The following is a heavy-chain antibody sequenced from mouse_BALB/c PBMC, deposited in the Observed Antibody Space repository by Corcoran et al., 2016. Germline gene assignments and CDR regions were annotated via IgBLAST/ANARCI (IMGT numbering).Heavy chain of an antibody. CDR2: INTHSGVP. V-gene: IGHV9-4*02. J-gene: IGHJ3*01. CDR1: GYTFTTAG. CDR3: ARGDYGNYLGAY. Sequence: QIQLVQSGPELEKPGETVRISCKASGYTFTTAGMQWVQKMPGKGLKWIGWINTHSGVPKYAEDFKGRFAFSLETSASTAYLQISNLKNEDTATYFCARGDYGNYLGAYWGQGTLVTVSA. D-gene: IGHD2-1*01.